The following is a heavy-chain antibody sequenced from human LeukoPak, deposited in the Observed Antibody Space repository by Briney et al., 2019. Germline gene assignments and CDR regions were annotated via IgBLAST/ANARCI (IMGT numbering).Heavy chain of an antibody. Sequence: AGGSLRLSCAASGFTFSSYWMSWVRQAPGKGLEWVANIKQDGSEKYYVDSVKGRFTISRDNAKNSLYLQINSLRAEDTAVYYCARVFRWNYRSGFDYWGQGTLVTVSS. V-gene: IGHV3-7*01. J-gene: IGHJ4*02. CDR3: ARVFRWNYRSGFDY. CDR1: GFTFSSYW. D-gene: IGHD1-7*01. CDR2: IKQDGSEK.